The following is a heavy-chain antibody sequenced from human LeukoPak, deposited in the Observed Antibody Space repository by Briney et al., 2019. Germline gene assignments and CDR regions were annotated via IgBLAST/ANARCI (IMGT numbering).Heavy chain of an antibody. D-gene: IGHD6-6*01. CDR3: AKYSSSSNTYYGMDI. CDR2: IPYDGSPK. Sequence: PGGSLRLSCAASGFSFSSYGMHWVRQAPGKGLEWVAMIPYDGSPKYYADSVKGRFTISRDNSKNTLYLQMSSLRNEDTAVYYCAKYSSSSNTYYGMDIWGQGTTVTVS. J-gene: IGHJ6*02. CDR1: GFSFSSYG. V-gene: IGHV3-30*18.